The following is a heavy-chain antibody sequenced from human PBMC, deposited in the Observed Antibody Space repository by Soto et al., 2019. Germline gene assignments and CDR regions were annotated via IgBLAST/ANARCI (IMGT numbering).Heavy chain of an antibody. CDR3: AKDKGDSSGYSKYYFDY. V-gene: IGHV3-21*04. D-gene: IGHD3-22*01. J-gene: IGHJ4*02. CDR1: GFSFSSYS. Sequence: GGSLRLSCASSGFSFSSYSMNLVRQAPGKGLEWVSSISSSSSYIYYADSVKGRFTISRDNAKNSLYLQMNSLRAEDTALYYCAKDKGDSSGYSKYYFDYWGQGTLVTVSS. CDR2: ISSSSSYI.